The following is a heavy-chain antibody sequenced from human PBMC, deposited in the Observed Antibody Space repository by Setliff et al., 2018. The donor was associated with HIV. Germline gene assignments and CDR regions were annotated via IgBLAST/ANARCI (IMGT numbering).Heavy chain of an antibody. Sequence: GASVKVSCKASGYTFTSYDINWVRQATGQGLEWMGWMNPNSGNTGYAQKFQGRVTMTRNTSISTAYMELSSLRSEDTAVYYCARGRYNFWSGYRWFDPWGQGTLVTVS. CDR2: MNPNSGNT. V-gene: IGHV1-8*02. J-gene: IGHJ5*02. D-gene: IGHD3-3*01. CDR3: ARGRYNFWSGYRWFDP. CDR1: GYTFTSYD.